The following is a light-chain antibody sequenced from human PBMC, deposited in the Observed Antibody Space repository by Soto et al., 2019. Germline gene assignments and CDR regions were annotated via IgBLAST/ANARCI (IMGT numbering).Light chain of an antibody. CDR1: QSVSSSY. J-gene: IGKJ5*01. CDR3: QQYGSSLIT. Sequence: DIVLMQSPGTLSLSPWQRATLSCRASQSVSSSYLAWYQQKPGQAPRLLIYGASSRATGIPDRFSGSGSGTDFTLTISRLEPEDFAVYYCQQYGSSLITFGQGTRLEIK. V-gene: IGKV3-20*01. CDR2: GAS.